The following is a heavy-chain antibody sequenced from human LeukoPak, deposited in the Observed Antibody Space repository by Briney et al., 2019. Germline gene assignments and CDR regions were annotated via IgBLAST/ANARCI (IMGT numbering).Heavy chain of an antibody. Sequence: GGSLRLSCAASGFTFSNAWMSWVRQAPGKGLEWVSAIRGTDDSTYYADSVKGRFTISRDNSKNTLYLQMNSLRAEDTAVYYCAKDRGGSYPGGFDSWGQGTLVTVSS. CDR1: GFTFSNAW. D-gene: IGHD1-26*01. CDR2: IRGTDDST. CDR3: AKDRGGSYPGGFDS. V-gene: IGHV3-23*01. J-gene: IGHJ4*02.